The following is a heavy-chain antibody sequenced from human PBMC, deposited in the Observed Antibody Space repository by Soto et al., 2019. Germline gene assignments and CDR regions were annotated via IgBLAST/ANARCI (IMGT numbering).Heavy chain of an antibody. CDR3: ASMIGDPVLSFDY. V-gene: IGHV4-59*01. J-gene: IGHJ4*02. Sequence: QVQLQESGPGLVKPSETLSLTCTVSGGSISSYYWSWIRQPPGKGLEWIGFIFYSGSTSYNPSLKRRVTISIDTSEYQFSLKLNSVTAADTAVYYCASMIGDPVLSFDYWGQGTLVAVSS. D-gene: IGHD3-10*02. CDR1: GGSISSYY. CDR2: IFYSGST.